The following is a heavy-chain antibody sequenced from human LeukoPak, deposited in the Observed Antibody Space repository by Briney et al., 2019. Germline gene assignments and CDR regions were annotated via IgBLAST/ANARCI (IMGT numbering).Heavy chain of an antibody. V-gene: IGHV3-48*01. CDR3: AKGTGDTAYYFDF. CDR2: IGSSSSTI. J-gene: IGHJ4*02. Sequence: PGGSLRLSCAASGFTFNSYSMNWVRQAPGKGLEWVSYIGSSSSTIYYADSVKGRFTISRDNSENTLYLQMSGLRAEDTAIYYCAKGTGDTAYYFDFWGQGVLVTVSS. CDR1: GFTFNSYS. D-gene: IGHD7-27*01.